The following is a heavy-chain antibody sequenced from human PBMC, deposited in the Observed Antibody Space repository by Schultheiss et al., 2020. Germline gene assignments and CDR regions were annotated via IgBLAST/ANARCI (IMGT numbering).Heavy chain of an antibody. CDR2: IYYSGST. CDR3: ARATANIAVAGRTYWYFDL. V-gene: IGHV4-59*08. J-gene: IGHJ2*01. CDR1: GGSFSGYY. D-gene: IGHD6-19*01. Sequence: SETLSLTCAVYGGSFSGYYWSWIRQPPGRGLEWIGYIYYSGSTNYNPSLKSRVTISVDTSKNQFSLKLSSVTAADTAVYYCARATANIAVAGRTYWYFDLWGRGTLVTVAS.